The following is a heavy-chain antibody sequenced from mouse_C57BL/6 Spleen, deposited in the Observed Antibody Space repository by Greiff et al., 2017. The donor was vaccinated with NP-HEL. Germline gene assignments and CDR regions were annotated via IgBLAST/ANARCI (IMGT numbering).Heavy chain of an antibody. CDR1: GFTFSDYG. CDR3: ARGYYYGSSHGWFAY. V-gene: IGHV5-17*01. Sequence: EVKLVESGGGLVKPGGSLKLSCAASGFTFSDYGMHWVRQAPEKGLEWVAYISSGSSTIYYADTVKGRFTISRDNAKNTLFLQMTSLRSEDTAMYYCARGYYYGSSHGWFAYWGQGTLVTVSA. D-gene: IGHD1-1*01. CDR2: ISSGSSTI. J-gene: IGHJ3*01.